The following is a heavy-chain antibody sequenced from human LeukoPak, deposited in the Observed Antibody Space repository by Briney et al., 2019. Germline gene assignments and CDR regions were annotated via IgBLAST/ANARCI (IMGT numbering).Heavy chain of an antibody. CDR3: ARTHGDYVGSYFDY. CDR1: GYTFTCYY. Sequence: ASVKVSCKASGYTFTCYYMHWVRQAPGQGLEWMGWINPNSGGTNYAQKFQGRVTMTRDTSISTAYMELSRLRSDDTAVYYRARTHGDYVGSYFDYWGQGTLVTVSS. CDR2: INPNSGGT. J-gene: IGHJ4*02. V-gene: IGHV1-2*02. D-gene: IGHD4-17*01.